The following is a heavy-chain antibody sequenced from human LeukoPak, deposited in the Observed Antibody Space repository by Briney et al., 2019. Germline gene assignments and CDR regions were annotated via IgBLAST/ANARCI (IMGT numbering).Heavy chain of an antibody. CDR3: SSEYSGSSKRG. CDR2: IYYSGST. CDR1: GGSISSSNYY. Sequence: PSETLSLTCTVSGGSISSSNYYWAWIRQPPGKRLEWIGSIYYSGSTYYNPSLKSRVTISVDTSENQFSLKLTSVTAADTAVYFCSSEYSGSSKRGWGQGTLVTVSS. J-gene: IGHJ4*02. V-gene: IGHV4-39*01. D-gene: IGHD6-6*01.